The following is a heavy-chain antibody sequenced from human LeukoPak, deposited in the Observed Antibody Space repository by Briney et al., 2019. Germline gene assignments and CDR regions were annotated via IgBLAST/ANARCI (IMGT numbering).Heavy chain of an antibody. CDR1: GFTVSSNY. J-gene: IGHJ4*02. CDR3: AREGEGLYDSSGYYYAPPGY. CDR2: IYSGGST. V-gene: IGHV3-53*01. Sequence: GGSLRLSCAASGFTVSSNYMSWVRQAPGKGLEWVSVIYSGGSTYYADSVKGRFTISRDNSKNTLYLQMNSLRAEDTAVYYCAREGEGLYDSSGYYYAPPGYWGQGTLVTVSS. D-gene: IGHD3-22*01.